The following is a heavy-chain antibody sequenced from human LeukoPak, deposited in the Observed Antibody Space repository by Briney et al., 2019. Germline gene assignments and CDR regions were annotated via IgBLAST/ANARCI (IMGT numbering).Heavy chain of an antibody. CDR1: GFTFMSYS. Sequence: GGSLRLSCAAFGFTFMSYSMNSVRQAPGKRLEWVSSIKSSGSHMYYADSVKGRFTISRDNAKNSLYLQMNSLRVEDTAVYYCASFMTTVTRPEYCGQGTLVTVSS. CDR3: ASFMTTVTRPEY. J-gene: IGHJ4*02. D-gene: IGHD4-17*01. CDR2: IKSSGSHM. V-gene: IGHV3-21*01.